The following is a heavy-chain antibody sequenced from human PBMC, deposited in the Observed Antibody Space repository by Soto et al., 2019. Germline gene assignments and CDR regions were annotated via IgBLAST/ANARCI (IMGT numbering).Heavy chain of an antibody. D-gene: IGHD3-16*01. J-gene: IGHJ6*02. CDR1: GGTFSSYA. Sequence: HVQLVQSGAEVKKPGSSVKVSCKASGGTFSSYAINWVRQAPGQGLEWMGGIIPIFATADYAQKFQGRVTITADESTSTAYMELSSLRSEDTAVYYCAQCLLGVNYYYGMDVWGQGTTVTVSS. CDR2: IIPIFATA. V-gene: IGHV1-69*12. CDR3: AQCLLGVNYYYGMDV.